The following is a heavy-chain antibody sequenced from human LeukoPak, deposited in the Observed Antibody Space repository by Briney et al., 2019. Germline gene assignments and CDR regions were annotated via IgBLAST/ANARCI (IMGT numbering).Heavy chain of an antibody. J-gene: IGHJ4*02. Sequence: GASVKVSCKASGGTFSSYAISWVRQAPGQGLEWMGRIIPILGIANYAQKFQGRVTMTRDTSTSTVYMELSSLRSEDTAVYYCARDGPRIAALGEDFDYWGQGTLVTVSS. CDR1: GGTFSSYA. CDR3: ARDGPRIAALGEDFDY. CDR2: IIPILGIA. D-gene: IGHD6-6*01. V-gene: IGHV1-69*04.